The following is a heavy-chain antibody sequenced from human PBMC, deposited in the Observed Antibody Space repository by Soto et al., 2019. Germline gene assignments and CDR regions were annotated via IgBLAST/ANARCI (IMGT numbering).Heavy chain of an antibody. CDR1: GYTFSSYT. CDR3: AREPRDGYNPTNYYYGMDV. Sequence: GASVKVSCKASGYTFSSYTISCVRQAPGQGLEWMGRIIPILGIANYAQKFQGRVTITADKSTSTAYMELSSLRSEDTAVYYCAREPRDGYNPTNYYYGMDVWGQGTTVTVSS. V-gene: IGHV1-69*04. D-gene: IGHD5-12*01. J-gene: IGHJ6*02. CDR2: IIPILGIA.